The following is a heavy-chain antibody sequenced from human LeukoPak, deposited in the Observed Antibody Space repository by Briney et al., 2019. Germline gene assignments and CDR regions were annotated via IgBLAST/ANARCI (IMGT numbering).Heavy chain of an antibody. V-gene: IGHV3-21*01. Sequence: PGGFLRLSCAASGFTFSSYSMNWVRQAPGKGLEWVSSISSSSSYIYYADSVKGRFTISRDNAKNSLYLQMNSLRDEDTAVYYCARDERAGSGWYFVYWGQGTLVTVSS. D-gene: IGHD6-19*01. J-gene: IGHJ4*02. CDR1: GFTFSSYS. CDR3: ARDERAGSGWYFVY. CDR2: ISSSSSYI.